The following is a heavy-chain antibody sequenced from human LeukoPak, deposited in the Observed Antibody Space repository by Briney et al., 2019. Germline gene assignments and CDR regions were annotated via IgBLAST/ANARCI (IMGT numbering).Heavy chain of an antibody. Sequence: PGGSLRLSCAASGFTFSTYSMNWVRQAPGKGLEWVSYISSSSFTIHYADSVKGRFTISRDNAKSSLYLQMNSLRAEDTAVYYCARGGRGDIVVVPASYWGQGTLVTVSS. J-gene: IGHJ4*02. D-gene: IGHD2-2*01. CDR1: GFTFSTYS. V-gene: IGHV3-48*04. CDR3: ARGGRGDIVVVPASY. CDR2: ISSSSFTI.